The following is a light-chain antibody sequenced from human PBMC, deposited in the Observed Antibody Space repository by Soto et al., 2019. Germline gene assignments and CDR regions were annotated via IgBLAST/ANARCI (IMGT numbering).Light chain of an antibody. CDR1: QSVSNK. V-gene: IGKV3-15*01. CDR2: GAS. CDR3: QKYNNWPRT. J-gene: IGKJ1*01. Sequence: EIVMTQSPATLSVSPGERATLPCRASQSVSNKLAWYQQRLGQAPRLLIYGASTRANGTPARFSGSGSGTEFTLTISSLQSEDFAVYYCQKYNNWPRTFGQGTSVEIK.